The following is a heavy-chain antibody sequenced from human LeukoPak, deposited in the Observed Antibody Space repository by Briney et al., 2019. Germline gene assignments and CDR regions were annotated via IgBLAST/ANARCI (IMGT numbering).Heavy chain of an antibody. V-gene: IGHV4-59*01. J-gene: IGHJ5*02. CDR2: IYYSGST. CDR3: ARCGSGTYYHWFDP. CDR1: GGSISGYY. D-gene: IGHD3-10*01. Sequence: PSETLSLTCTVSGGSISGYYWSWIRQPPGKGLECIGHIYYSGSTDYSPSLQSRVTMSVDASKNQFSLTLTSVTAADTAVYYCARCGSGTYYHWFDPWGQGTLVTVSS.